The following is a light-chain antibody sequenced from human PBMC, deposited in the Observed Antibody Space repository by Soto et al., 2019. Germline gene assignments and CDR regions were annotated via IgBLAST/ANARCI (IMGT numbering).Light chain of an antibody. J-gene: IGKJ3*01. CDR3: QQYNNWPIFT. V-gene: IGKV3-15*01. CDR1: QSVNSN. CDR2: GAS. Sequence: EIVMTQSPATLSVSPGERATLSCRASQSVNSNLAWYQQKPGQAPRLLIYGASIRATGIPARFSGSGSGTEFSLTISSRQSEDFAVYYCQQYNNWPIFTFGPGTKVDIK.